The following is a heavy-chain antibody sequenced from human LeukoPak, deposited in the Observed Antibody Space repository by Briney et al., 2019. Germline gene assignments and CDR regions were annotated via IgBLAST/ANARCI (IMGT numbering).Heavy chain of an antibody. J-gene: IGHJ6*03. CDR2: IYYSGST. CDR1: GGSINSYY. D-gene: IGHD4-17*01. CDR3: ARNYGDYLYYYYMDV. V-gene: IGHV4-59*01. Sequence: SGTLSLTCTVSGGSINSYYWSWIRQPPGKGLEWIGSIYYSGSTYYNPSLKSRVTISVDTSKNQFSLKLSSVTAADTAVYYCARNYGDYLYYYYMDVWGKGTTVTVSS.